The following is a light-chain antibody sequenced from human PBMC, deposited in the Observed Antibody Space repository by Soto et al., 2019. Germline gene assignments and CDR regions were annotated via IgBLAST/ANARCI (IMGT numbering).Light chain of an antibody. CDR2: EVI. CDR1: SSDVGGYNY. V-gene: IGLV2-14*01. Sequence: QSALTQPASVSGSPGQSITISCTGSSSDVGGYNYVSWYQQHPGKAPKPMIYEVINRPSGVSSRFSGSKSGNTASLTISGLQAEDEADYHCCSYTRSYTHLVFGGGTKLTVL. CDR3: CSYTRSYTHLV. J-gene: IGLJ3*02.